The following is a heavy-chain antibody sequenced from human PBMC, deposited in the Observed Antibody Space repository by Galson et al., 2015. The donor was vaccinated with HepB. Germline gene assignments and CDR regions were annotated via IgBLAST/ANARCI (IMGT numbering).Heavy chain of an antibody. CDR2: IGSSSNPI. CDR3: ARDGPDSHFDY. J-gene: IGHJ4*02. CDR1: GFAFSSYA. Sequence: SLRLSCAASGFAFSSYAMNWVRQAPGKGLEWVSYIGSSSNPIYYADSVKGRFTISRDNAKNSLYLQVNSLRAEDTAVYYCARDGPDSHFDYWGQGTLVTVSS. V-gene: IGHV3-48*01. D-gene: IGHD3-22*01.